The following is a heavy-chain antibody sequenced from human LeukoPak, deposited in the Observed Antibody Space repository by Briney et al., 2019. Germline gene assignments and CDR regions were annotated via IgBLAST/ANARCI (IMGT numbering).Heavy chain of an antibody. CDR2: ISYDGSNK. CDR3: ARGPRAALDY. CDR1: GFTFSSYA. D-gene: IGHD2-15*01. V-gene: IGHV3-30*04. J-gene: IGHJ4*02. Sequence: GGSLRLSCAASGFTFSSYAMHWVRQASGKGLEWVAVISYDGSNKYYADSVKGRFTISRDNSKNTLYLQMNSLRAEDTAVYYCARGPRAALDYWGQGTLVTVSS.